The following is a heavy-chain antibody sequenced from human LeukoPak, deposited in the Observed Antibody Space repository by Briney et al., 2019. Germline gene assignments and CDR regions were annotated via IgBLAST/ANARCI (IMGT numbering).Heavy chain of an antibody. D-gene: IGHD3-22*01. J-gene: IGHJ4*02. CDR1: GGSIRDTTYY. V-gene: IGHV4-39*07. CDR3: ARAPHFFDISGSRYYFDY. CDR2: IYYSGNT. Sequence: SETLSLTCTVSGGSIRDTTYYWGWIRQPPGKGLEWVGSIYYSGNTYYNPSLMSRVTISVDTSKNQFSLNLSSVTAADTAVYYCARAPHFFDISGSRYYFDYWGQGTLVTVSS.